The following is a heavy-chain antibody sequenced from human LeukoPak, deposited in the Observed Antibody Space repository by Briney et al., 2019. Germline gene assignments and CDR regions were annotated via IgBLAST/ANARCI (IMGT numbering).Heavy chain of an antibody. CDR2: IYYSGST. J-gene: IGHJ4*02. CDR3: ATWGIAVAGTFDY. V-gene: IGHV4-59*08. Sequence: PSETLSLTCTVSGGSLSSSYWSWIRQPPGKGLEWIGYIYYSGSTNYNPSFKSRVAISVDTSKNQFSLKLSSVTAADTAVYYCATWGIAVAGTFDYWGQGTLVTVST. D-gene: IGHD6-19*01. CDR1: GGSLSSSY.